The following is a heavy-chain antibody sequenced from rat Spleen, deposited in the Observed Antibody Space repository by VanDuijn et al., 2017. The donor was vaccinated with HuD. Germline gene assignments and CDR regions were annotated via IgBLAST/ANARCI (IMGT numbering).Heavy chain of an antibody. CDR1: GFSLTSNG. CDR3: TRSAKYYYDGSYYYVHFDY. V-gene: IGHV2S8*01. J-gene: IGHJ2*01. Sequence: QVQLKESGPGLVQPSQTLSLTCTVSGFSLTSNGVSWVRQPPGKGLEWIAAISSGGSTYYNSALKSRLSISRDTSKSQVFLKMNSLQTEDTAIYFCTRSAKYYYDGSYYYVHFDYWGQGVMVTVSS. D-gene: IGHD1-12*02. CDR2: ISSGGST.